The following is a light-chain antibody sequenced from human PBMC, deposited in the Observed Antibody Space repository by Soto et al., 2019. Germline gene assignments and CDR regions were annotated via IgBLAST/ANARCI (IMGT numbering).Light chain of an antibody. CDR2: EVS. Sequence: DIVITQPPLSSPVTLAQPTSISCKSSPILFHITRETFLFWYRQKPGQSPQLLIYEVSTRVSGVPDRFSGSGSGTDFTLEISRVETDDVGIYYCMQSTQLPPTFGQGTRLEIK. V-gene: IGKV2D-29*02. CDR3: MQSTQLPPT. J-gene: IGKJ5*01. CDR1: PILFHITRETF.